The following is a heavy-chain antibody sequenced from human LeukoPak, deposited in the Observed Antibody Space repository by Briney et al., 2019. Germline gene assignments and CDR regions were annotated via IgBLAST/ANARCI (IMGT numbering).Heavy chain of an antibody. CDR2: ISSSSSYI. V-gene: IGHV3-21*01. CDR3: ARDPSRYGPFDY. Sequence: GGSLRLSCAASGFTFSSYSMNWVRQAPGKGLEWVSSISSSSSYIYYADSVKGRFTISRDNAKNSLYLQMNSLRAEDTAVYYCARDPSRYGPFDYWGQGTLVTVSS. CDR1: GFTFSSYS. D-gene: IGHD6-13*01. J-gene: IGHJ4*02.